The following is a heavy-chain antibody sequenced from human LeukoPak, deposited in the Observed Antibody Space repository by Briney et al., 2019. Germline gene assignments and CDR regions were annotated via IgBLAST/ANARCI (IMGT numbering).Heavy chain of an antibody. J-gene: IGHJ2*01. V-gene: IGHV3-33*01. CDR3: AGERSALYWYFDL. CDR2: IWYDGSNK. CDR1: GFTFSSYG. Sequence: GGSLRLSCAASGFTFSSYGMHWVRQAPGKGLEWVTVIWYDGSNKYYADSVKGRFTISRDNSTNTLYLQMNSLRAEDTAVYYCAGERSALYWYFDLWGRGTLVTVSS.